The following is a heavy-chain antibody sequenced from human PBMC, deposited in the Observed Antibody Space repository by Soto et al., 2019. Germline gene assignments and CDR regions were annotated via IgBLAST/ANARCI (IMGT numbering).Heavy chain of an antibody. CDR3: ARENYGDYLNWFDP. Sequence: GGSLRLSCAASGFTFISYSMNWVRQAPGKGLEWVSYISSSSTIYYADSVKGRFTISRDNAKNSLYLQMNSLRDEDTAVYYCARENYGDYLNWFDPWGQGTLVTVSS. CDR2: ISSSSTI. V-gene: IGHV3-48*02. J-gene: IGHJ5*02. D-gene: IGHD4-17*01. CDR1: GFTFISYS.